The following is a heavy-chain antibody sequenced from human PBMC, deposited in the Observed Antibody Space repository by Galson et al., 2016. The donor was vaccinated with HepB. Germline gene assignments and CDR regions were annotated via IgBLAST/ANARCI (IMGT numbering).Heavy chain of an antibody. Sequence: SLRLSCAASGFPVSYNYMSWVRQAPGKGLEWVSVIYTDGTTYYADSVQGRFSISRDNSKNTLFLQMNSLRPEDTAVYYWARDHRGIAAAGTGGYWGQGTLVTVCS. V-gene: IGHV3-53*05. CDR2: IYTDGTT. CDR1: GFPVSYNY. J-gene: IGHJ4*02. D-gene: IGHD6-13*01. CDR3: ARDHRGIAAAGTGGY.